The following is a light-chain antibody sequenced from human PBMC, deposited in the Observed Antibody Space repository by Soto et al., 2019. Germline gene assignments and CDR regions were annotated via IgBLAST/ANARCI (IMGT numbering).Light chain of an antibody. CDR3: TSYTSSSTLV. V-gene: IGLV2-14*01. J-gene: IGLJ2*01. CDR1: TSDVGNYNY. CDR2: EVS. Sequence: QSVLTQPASVSGSLGQSITVSCTGATSDVGNYNYVSWYQQHPDKAPKLIIYEVSNRPSGVSDRFSGSKSGNTASLTISWLQPEDEADYYCTSYTSSSTLVFGGGTKLTVL.